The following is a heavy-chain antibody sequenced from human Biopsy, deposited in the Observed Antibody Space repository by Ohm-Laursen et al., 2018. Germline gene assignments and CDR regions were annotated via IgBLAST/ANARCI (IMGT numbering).Heavy chain of an antibody. J-gene: IGHJ6*02. Sequence: SDTLSLTCTVSSASINLYYWGWIRQSPGKGLEWIGYINHSGHTNYNPSLKSRLTMSVDTSKNQFSLKLTSVTAADTAVYYCVRDRIAYCTATSCDNFGLDVWGQGTTVTVSS. CDR2: INHSGHT. CDR1: SASINLYY. CDR3: VRDRIAYCTATSCDNFGLDV. V-gene: IGHV4-59*01. D-gene: IGHD2-8*02.